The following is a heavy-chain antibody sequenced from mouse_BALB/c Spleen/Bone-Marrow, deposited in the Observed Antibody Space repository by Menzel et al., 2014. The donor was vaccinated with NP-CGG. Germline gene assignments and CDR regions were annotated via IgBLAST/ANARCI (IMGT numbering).Heavy chain of an antibody. Sequence: EVQLVESGGGLVKPGGSLKLSCAASGLTFSSYTMSWVRQTPERRLEWVATISSVGIYTYYPDSVKGRFTISRDDAKNTLYLQMSSLKSEDTAMYYCTRDLYDGYSYYAMDYWGQGTSVTVSS. D-gene: IGHD2-3*01. CDR3: TRDLYDGYSYYAMDY. CDR1: GLTFSSYT. V-gene: IGHV5-6-4*01. J-gene: IGHJ4*01. CDR2: ISSVGIYT.